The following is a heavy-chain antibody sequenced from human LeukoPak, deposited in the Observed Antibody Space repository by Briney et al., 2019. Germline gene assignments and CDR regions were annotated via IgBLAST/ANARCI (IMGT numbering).Heavy chain of an antibody. J-gene: IGHJ4*02. CDR2: INHSGST. Sequence: SETLSLTCAVYGGSFSGYYWSWIRQPPGKGLEWIGEINHSGSTNYNPSLESRVTISVDTSKNHFSLKLSSVTAADTAVYYCASSNYPRSGAFDYWGQGTLVTVSS. CDR3: ASSNYPRSGAFDY. D-gene: IGHD6-25*01. V-gene: IGHV4-34*01. CDR1: GGSFSGYY.